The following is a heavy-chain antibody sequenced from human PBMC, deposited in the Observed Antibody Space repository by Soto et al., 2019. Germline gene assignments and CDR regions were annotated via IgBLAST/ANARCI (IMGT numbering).Heavy chain of an antibody. Sequence: QITLKESGPTLVKPTQTLTLTCTFSGFSLSTSGVGVGWIRQPPGKALEWLAFLYWEDDKRCSPSLKSRLTLTKDTSKNQVLLTMTNMDPVDTATYYCARTSVNWGSRGLVDYWGQGTLVTVAS. J-gene: IGHJ4*02. CDR1: GFSLSTSGVG. V-gene: IGHV2-5*02. CDR3: ARTSVNWGSRGLVDY. D-gene: IGHD7-27*01. CDR2: LYWEDDK.